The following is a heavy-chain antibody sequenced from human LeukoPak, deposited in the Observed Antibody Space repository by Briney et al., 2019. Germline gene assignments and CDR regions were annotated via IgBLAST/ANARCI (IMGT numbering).Heavy chain of an antibody. V-gene: IGHV1-2*02. Sequence: ASVKVSCKASGYTFTGYYMHWVRQAPGQGLEWMGWINPNSGGTSYAQKFQGRVTMTRDTSISTAYMELSRLRSDDTAVYYCARAPDFWSGYRYYFDYWGQGTLVTVSS. J-gene: IGHJ4*02. CDR2: INPNSGGT. CDR1: GYTFTGYY. CDR3: ARAPDFWSGYRYYFDY. D-gene: IGHD3-3*01.